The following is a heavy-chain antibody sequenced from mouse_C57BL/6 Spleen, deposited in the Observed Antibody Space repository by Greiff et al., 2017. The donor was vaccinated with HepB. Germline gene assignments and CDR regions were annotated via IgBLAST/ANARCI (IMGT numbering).Heavy chain of an antibody. Sequence: VQLQQPGAELVKPGASVKLSCKASGYTFTSYWMHWVKQRPGQGLEWIGMIHPKSGSTNYNEKFKSKATLPVDKSSSTAYMQLSSLTSEDSAVYYCARYYGSSYGDWGQGTTLTVSS. D-gene: IGHD1-1*01. J-gene: IGHJ2*01. CDR3: ARYYGSSYGD. CDR1: GYTFTSYW. CDR2: IHPKSGST. V-gene: IGHV1-64*01.